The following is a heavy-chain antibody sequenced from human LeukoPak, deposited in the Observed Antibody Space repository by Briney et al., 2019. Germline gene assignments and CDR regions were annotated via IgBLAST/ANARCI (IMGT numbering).Heavy chain of an antibody. Sequence: PGVSLRLSCAASGFTFSSYWMSWVRQAPGKGLEWVANIKQDGSEKYYVDSVKGRFTISRDNAKNSLYLQMNSLRAEDTAVYYCARGTEQWLAWHPDDAFDIWGQGTMVTVSS. J-gene: IGHJ3*02. D-gene: IGHD6-19*01. CDR2: IKQDGSEK. CDR1: GFTFSSYW. V-gene: IGHV3-7*03. CDR3: ARGTEQWLAWHPDDAFDI.